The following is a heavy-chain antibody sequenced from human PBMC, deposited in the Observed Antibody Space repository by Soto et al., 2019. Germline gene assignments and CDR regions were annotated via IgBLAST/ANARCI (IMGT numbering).Heavy chain of an antibody. D-gene: IGHD2-2*01. Sequence: EVQLLESGGGLVQPGGSLRLSCASSGFTFSSYAMSWVRQAPGKGLEWVSAISGSGGSTYYADSVKGRFTISRDNSKNTLYLQMNSLRAEDTAVYYCAKSIVVVPQLLTHWGQGTLVTVSS. CDR1: GFTFSSYA. V-gene: IGHV3-23*01. J-gene: IGHJ4*02. CDR3: AKSIVVVPQLLTH. CDR2: ISGSGGST.